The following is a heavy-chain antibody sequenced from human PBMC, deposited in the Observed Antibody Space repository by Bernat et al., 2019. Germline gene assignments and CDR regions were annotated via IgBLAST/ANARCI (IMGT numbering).Heavy chain of an antibody. CDR1: GFIFSDPY. J-gene: IGHJ5*02. CDR3: TRNHRGWFDP. CDR2: IKNKGYSYTT. V-gene: IGHV3-72*01. Sequence: EVQLVESGGGLVQPGGSLRLSCAASGFIFSDPYMDWVRQAPGKGLEWVARIKNKGYSYTTEYAASVKGRFTNSRDDSKNSLYLQMNTLQTEDTALYYCTRNHRGWFDPWGQGTLVTVSS.